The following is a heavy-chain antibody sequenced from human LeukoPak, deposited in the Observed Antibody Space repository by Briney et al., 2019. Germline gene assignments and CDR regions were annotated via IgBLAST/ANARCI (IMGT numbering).Heavy chain of an antibody. D-gene: IGHD3-10*01. J-gene: IGHJ3*02. CDR3: ARDLRRTDYGSLFDAFDI. CDR1: GYTFSKYG. CDR2: ISTYNGNS. Sequence: GASVRVSCKASGYTFSKYGVSWVRQAPGQGLEWMGWISTYNGNSDYAQRFQDRLAMTTDTVTNTVYMNMRSLRSDDTAVYYCARDLRRTDYGSLFDAFDIWGQGTMVTVSS. V-gene: IGHV1-18*01.